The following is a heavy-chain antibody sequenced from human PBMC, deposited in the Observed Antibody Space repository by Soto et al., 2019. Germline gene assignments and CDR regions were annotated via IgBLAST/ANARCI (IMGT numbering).Heavy chain of an antibody. CDR1: GYTFTSYD. Sequence: QVQLVQSVAEVKKPGASVKVSCKASGYTFTSYDINWVRQATGQGLECRGWMNPNSGNTGYAQKFQGRVTMTRNTTISTAYIELSSLRSEDTAVYYCARERSSGSYVDYWGQGTLVTVSS. D-gene: IGHD6-19*01. CDR3: ARERSSGSYVDY. CDR2: MNPNSGNT. J-gene: IGHJ4*02. V-gene: IGHV1-8*01.